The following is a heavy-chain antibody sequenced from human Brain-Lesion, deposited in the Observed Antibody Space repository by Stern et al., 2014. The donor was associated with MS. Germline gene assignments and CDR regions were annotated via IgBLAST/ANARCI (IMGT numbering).Heavy chain of an antibody. Sequence: EVQLVESGGGLVQPGGSLRLSCAASGFTFSNYWMHWVRQAPGKGLVWGYRVNNDGRRASYADSVKGRFTKSRDNAKNTLYLQMNSLRVEDTAIYYCARGERWFDSWGQGTLVTVSS. CDR2: VNNDGRRA. V-gene: IGHV3-74*02. J-gene: IGHJ5*01. CDR3: ARGERWFDS. D-gene: IGHD3-10*01. CDR1: GFTFSNYW.